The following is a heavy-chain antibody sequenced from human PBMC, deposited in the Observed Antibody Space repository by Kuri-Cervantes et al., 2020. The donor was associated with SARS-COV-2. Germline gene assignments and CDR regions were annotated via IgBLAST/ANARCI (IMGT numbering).Heavy chain of an antibody. CDR2: ISYDGSNK. J-gene: IGHJ6*02. D-gene: IGHD2-15*01. V-gene: IGHV3-30-3*01. CDR1: GFTFSTYA. CDR3: ARELLPSCGMDV. Sequence: GESLKISCAASGFTFSTYAMHWVRQAPGKGLEWVAVISYDGSNKFSADSVKGRFTISRDNSKNTLYLQMNSLRAEDTAVYYCARELLPSCGMDVWGQGTTVTVSS.